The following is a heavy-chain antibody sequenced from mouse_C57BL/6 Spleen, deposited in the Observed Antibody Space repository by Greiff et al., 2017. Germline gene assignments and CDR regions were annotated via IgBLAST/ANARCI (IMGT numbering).Heavy chain of an antibody. CDR3: AGSYGYYDYFDY. CDR2: IHPNSGST. J-gene: IGHJ2*01. V-gene: IGHV1-64*01. Sequence: QVQLQQPGAEPVKPGASVKLSCKASGYTFTSYWMHWVKQRPGQGLEWIGMIHPNSGSTNYNEKFKSKATLTVDKSSSTAYMQLSSLTSEDSAVYYCAGSYGYYDYFDYWGQGTTLTVSS. CDR1: GYTFTSYW. D-gene: IGHD2-3*01.